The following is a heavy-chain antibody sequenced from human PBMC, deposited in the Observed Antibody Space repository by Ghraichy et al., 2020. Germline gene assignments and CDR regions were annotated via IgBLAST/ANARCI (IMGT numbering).Heavy chain of an antibody. V-gene: IGHV4-59*01. D-gene: IGHD3-10*01. CDR1: GGSISTYY. CDR2: IKYSGYT. J-gene: IGHJ4*02. Sequence: SETLSLTCSVSGGSISTYYWSWIRQSPGKGLEWIGYIKYSGYTTYNPSLQSRVTMSIDTAKNQFSLKLSSVTAADTAVYYCARVVFEHASGTYYSEPWGQGTLVTVSS. CDR3: ARVVFEHASGTYYSEP.